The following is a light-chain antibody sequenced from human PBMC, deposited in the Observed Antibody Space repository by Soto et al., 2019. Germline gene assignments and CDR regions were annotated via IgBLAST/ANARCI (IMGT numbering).Light chain of an antibody. Sequence: TQSPSILSASVGDRVTITCRASQSIRSWLAWYQQRPGQAPRLLIYDASNRATGIPARFSGSGSGTDFTLTISSLEPEDFAVYYCQQRGNWPPVTFGQGTRLEIK. CDR3: QQRGNWPPVT. CDR2: DAS. J-gene: IGKJ5*01. CDR1: QSIRSW. V-gene: IGKV3-11*01.